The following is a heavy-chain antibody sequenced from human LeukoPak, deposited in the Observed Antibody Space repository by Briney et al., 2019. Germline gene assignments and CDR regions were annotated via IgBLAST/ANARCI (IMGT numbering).Heavy chain of an antibody. CDR2: IYYNGAT. Sequence: SETLPLTCTVSSGSISSSSYYWGWVRQPPGKGLQWIGTIYYNGATQYNPSLKSRVTISVDTYKNQFSLKLTSVTAADTAVYYCAREDRVGATTGSDHWGQGTLVTVSS. D-gene: IGHD1-26*01. CDR1: SGSISSSSYY. CDR3: AREDRVGATTGSDH. J-gene: IGHJ4*02. V-gene: IGHV4-39*01.